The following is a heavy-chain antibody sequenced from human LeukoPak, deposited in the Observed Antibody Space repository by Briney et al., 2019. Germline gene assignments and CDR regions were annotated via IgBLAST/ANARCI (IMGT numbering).Heavy chain of an antibody. D-gene: IGHD3-22*01. CDR2: INSDGSST. Sequence: GGSLRLSCAASGFTFSNYRMHWVRQPPGKGLVSVSRINSDGSSTSYSDSVKGRFTISRDNAKNTLYLQMNSLRAEDTAVYYCTRANYFERSAPGRWGQGTLVTVSS. CDR3: TRANYFERSAPGR. CDR1: GFTFSNYR. V-gene: IGHV3-74*01. J-gene: IGHJ4*02.